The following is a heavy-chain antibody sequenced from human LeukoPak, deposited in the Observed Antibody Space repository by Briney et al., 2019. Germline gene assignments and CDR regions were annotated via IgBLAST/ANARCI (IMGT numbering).Heavy chain of an antibody. D-gene: IGHD3-16*02. CDR2: IYYSGST. Sequence: SETLSLTCTVSGGSISSSSYYWGWIRQPPGKGLEWIGSIYYSGSTYYNPSLKSRVTISVDTSKNQFSLKLSSVTAADTAVYYCARQMHDYVWGSYRHTAFDYWGQGTLVTVSS. CDR1: GGSISSSSYY. V-gene: IGHV4-39*01. J-gene: IGHJ4*02. CDR3: ARQMHDYVWGSYRHTAFDY.